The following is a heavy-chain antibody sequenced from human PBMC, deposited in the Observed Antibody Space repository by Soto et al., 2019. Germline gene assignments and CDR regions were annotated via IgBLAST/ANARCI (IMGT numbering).Heavy chain of an antibody. CDR3: ARDRVDTDLLRFDY. CDR2: IYSGGST. D-gene: IGHD5-18*01. J-gene: IGHJ4*02. Sequence: EVQLVESGGGLVQPGGSQRLSCAASGFTVSSNYMSWVHQAPGKGLEWVSVIYSGGSTYYADSVKGRFTISRDNPKNTLYLQMNSLRAEDTAVYYCARDRVDTDLLRFDYWGQGTLVTVSS. V-gene: IGHV3-66*01. CDR1: GFTVSSNY.